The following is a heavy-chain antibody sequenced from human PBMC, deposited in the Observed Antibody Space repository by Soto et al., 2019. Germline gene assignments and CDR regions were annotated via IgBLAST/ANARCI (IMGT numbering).Heavy chain of an antibody. V-gene: IGHV4-30-4*01. Sequence: PSETLSLTCSVSGDSISNLDYFWAWIRQPPGQALEYIGYIYKSATTYYNPSFESRVAISVDTSKSQFSLNVTSVTAGDTAVYFCARGRYCLTGRCFPNWFDSWGQGALVTVSS. D-gene: IGHD7-27*01. CDR3: ARGRYCLTGRCFPNWFDS. J-gene: IGHJ5*01. CDR2: IYKSATT. CDR1: GDSISNLDYF.